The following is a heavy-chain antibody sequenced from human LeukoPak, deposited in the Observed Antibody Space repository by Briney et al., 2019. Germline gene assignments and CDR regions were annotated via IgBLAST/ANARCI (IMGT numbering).Heavy chain of an antibody. J-gene: IGHJ4*02. V-gene: IGHV3-30*04. Sequence: GGSLRLSCAASRFTFSSYAMHWVRQAPGEGLEWVAVISYDGSNKYNADSVKGRFTIFRNNSKNTLYLQKNSLRAEDTAVYYCARDAIAVTGTTGALFDHWGQGTLVTVSS. CDR2: ISYDGSNK. CDR3: ARDAIAVTGTTGALFDH. CDR1: RFTFSSYA. D-gene: IGHD1-20*01.